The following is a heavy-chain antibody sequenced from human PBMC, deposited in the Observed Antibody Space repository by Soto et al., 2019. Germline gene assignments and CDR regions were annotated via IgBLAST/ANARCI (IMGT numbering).Heavy chain of an antibody. D-gene: IGHD6-19*01. J-gene: IGHJ4*02. CDR2: IIPIFGTA. CDR3: ARDYSSGWSESGSYGY. V-gene: IGHV1-69*01. Sequence: GASVKVSCECGGGGFMIYSSSWVRQAHGQGLEWMGGIIPIFGTANYAQKFQGRVTITADESTSTAYMELSSLRSEDTAVYYCARDYSSGWSESGSYGYWGQGTLVTVSS. CDR1: GGGFMIYS.